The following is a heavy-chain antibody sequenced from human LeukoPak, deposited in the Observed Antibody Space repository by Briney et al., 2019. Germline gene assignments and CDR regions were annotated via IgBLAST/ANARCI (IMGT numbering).Heavy chain of an antibody. D-gene: IGHD5-18*01. Sequence: GGSLRLSRAASGFTLSSYSMNWVPQAPGQELECVSSISSSSSYIYYAASVKGRFTISRDNAKNSLYLQLNSLRAEDTAVYYCARDLFRGYSYGIDYWGQGTLVTVSS. CDR1: GFTLSSYS. J-gene: IGHJ4*02. CDR3: ARDLFRGYSYGIDY. V-gene: IGHV3-21*01. CDR2: ISSSSSYI.